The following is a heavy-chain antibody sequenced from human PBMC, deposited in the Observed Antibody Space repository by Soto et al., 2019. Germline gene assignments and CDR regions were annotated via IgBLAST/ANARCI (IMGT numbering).Heavy chain of an antibody. V-gene: IGHV3-23*01. Sequence: EVQLLESGGGLVQPGGSLRLSCAASGFTFSTFEMSWVRQAPGRGLEWVSFISDDSSRTYYADAVKGRFSIARDNSMHTLYLQMNGLTAEDTAVYACVKGGWLDFWGQGTLVTVSS. CDR3: VKGGWLDF. J-gene: IGHJ5*01. CDR1: GFTFSTFE. D-gene: IGHD3-16*01. CDR2: ISDDSSRT.